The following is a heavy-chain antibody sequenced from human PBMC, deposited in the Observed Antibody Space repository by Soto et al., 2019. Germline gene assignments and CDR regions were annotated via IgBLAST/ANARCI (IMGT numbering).Heavy chain of an antibody. CDR3: ARVPRGEPAGNAFDI. J-gene: IGHJ3*02. Sequence: SETLSLTCTVSGGSISSGGYYWSWIRQHPGKGLEWIGYIYYSGSTYYNPSLKSRVTISVDTSKNQFSLKLGSVTAADTAVYYCARVPRGEPAGNAFDIWGQGIMVTVSS. D-gene: IGHD3-16*01. CDR2: IYYSGST. V-gene: IGHV4-31*03. CDR1: GGSISSGGYY.